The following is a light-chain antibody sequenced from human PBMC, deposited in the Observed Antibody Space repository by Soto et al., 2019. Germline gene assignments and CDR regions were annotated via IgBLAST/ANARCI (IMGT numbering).Light chain of an antibody. V-gene: IGLV1-51*01. CDR1: SSNIGGNS. Sequence: HSVLTQPPSVSAAPGQKVTISCSGSSSNIGGNSVSWYQQLPGTAPKLLIYDDNKRPSGIPDRFSGSKSGTSATLGITGFQTGDEADYYCGSWDSSPSAYVFGTGTKVTV. CDR2: DDN. CDR3: GSWDSSPSAYV. J-gene: IGLJ1*01.